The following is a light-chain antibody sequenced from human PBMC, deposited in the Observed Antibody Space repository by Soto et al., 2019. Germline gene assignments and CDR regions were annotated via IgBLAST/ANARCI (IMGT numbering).Light chain of an antibody. J-gene: IGKJ3*01. CDR3: QKAGDT. Sequence: DIQMTQSPSSLSASVGDRVTITCRASQGISNYLAWYQQKPGKVPKLLIYAASTLQSGVPSRFSGSGSGTDFTLTISSLQPEDVATYYCQKAGDTFGPGTKVDIK. CDR1: QGISNY. V-gene: IGKV1-27*01. CDR2: AAS.